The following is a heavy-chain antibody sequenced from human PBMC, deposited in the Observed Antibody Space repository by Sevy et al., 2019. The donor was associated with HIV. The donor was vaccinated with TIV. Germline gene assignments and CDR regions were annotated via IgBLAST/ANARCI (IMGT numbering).Heavy chain of an antibody. CDR2: ISSSSSYI. J-gene: IGHJ3*02. D-gene: IGHD3-10*01. CDR3: AREGDGYYYGSSDAFDI. V-gene: IGHV3-21*01. CDR1: GFTFSSYS. Sequence: GGSLRLSCAASGFTFSSYSMNWVRQAPGKGLEWVSSISSSSSYIYYADSVKGRFTISRDNAKNSLYLQMNSLRAEDTAVYYCAREGDGYYYGSSDAFDIWGQGTMVTVSS.